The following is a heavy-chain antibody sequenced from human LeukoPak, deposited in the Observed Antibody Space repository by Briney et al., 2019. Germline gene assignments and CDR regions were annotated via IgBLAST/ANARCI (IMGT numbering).Heavy chain of an antibody. V-gene: IGHV3-53*01. D-gene: IGHD5-18*01. CDR3: ARDLNTAMVPY. CDR1: GFTVSSNY. CDR2: IYSGGST. J-gene: IGHJ4*02. Sequence: GGSLRLSGAASGFTVSSNYMGWVRQAPGKGLEWVSVIYSGGSTYYADSVKGRFTISRDNSKNTLSLQMNSLRAENAAVYYCARDLNTAMVPYWGQGTLVTVSS.